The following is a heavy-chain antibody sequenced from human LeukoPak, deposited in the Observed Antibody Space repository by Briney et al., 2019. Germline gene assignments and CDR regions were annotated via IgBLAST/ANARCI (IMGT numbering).Heavy chain of an antibody. CDR3: ARDGYNWAY. CDR2: ISSSGSTI. V-gene: IGHV3-48*03. CDR1: GFTFSSYE. J-gene: IGHJ4*02. D-gene: IGHD5-24*01. Sequence: GGSLRLSCAASGFTFSSYEMNWVRQAPGKGLEWVSYISSSGSTIYYADSVKGRFTISRDNVKNSLYLQMNSLRAEDTAVYYCARDGYNWAYWGQGTLVTVSP.